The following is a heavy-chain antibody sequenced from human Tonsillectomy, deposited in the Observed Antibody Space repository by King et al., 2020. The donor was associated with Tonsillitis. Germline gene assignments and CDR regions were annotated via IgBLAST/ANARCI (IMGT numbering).Heavy chain of an antibody. J-gene: IGHJ4*02. CDR3: ASGGASFRFDY. Sequence: VQLVESGAEVKKPGASVKVSCKASGYTFTTYYMHWVRQAPGQGLEWMGIINPSDGSTNYAQKFQGRVTMTRDTSTSTVYMELSSLRSEDTAVYYCASGGASFRFDYWGQGTLVTVSS. CDR1: GYTFTTYY. D-gene: IGHD3-16*01. V-gene: IGHV1-46*03. CDR2: INPSDGST.